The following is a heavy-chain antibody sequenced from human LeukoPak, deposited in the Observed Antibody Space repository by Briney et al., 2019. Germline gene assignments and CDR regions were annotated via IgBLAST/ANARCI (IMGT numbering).Heavy chain of an antibody. J-gene: IGHJ4*02. Sequence: SETLSLTCTVSGGSISSSSYYWGWIRQPPGKGLEWIGSIYSSGSTYYNPSLKSRVTISVDTSKNQFSLKLSSVTAADTAVYYCARDGYNPIDYWGQGTLVTVSS. CDR1: GGSISSSSYY. D-gene: IGHD5-24*01. V-gene: IGHV4-39*02. CDR2: IYSSGST. CDR3: ARDGYNPIDY.